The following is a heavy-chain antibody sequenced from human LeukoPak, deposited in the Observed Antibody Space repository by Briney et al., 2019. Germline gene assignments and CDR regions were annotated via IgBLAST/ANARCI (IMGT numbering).Heavy chain of an antibody. Sequence: PSETLSLTCTVSGGSISSYYWSWIRQPPGKGLEWIGYTYYSGSTNYNPSLKSRVTISVYTSKNQSSLKLSSVTAADTAVYYCARDSTTSIDYWGQGTLVTVSS. V-gene: IGHV4-59*01. CDR3: ARDSTTSIDY. D-gene: IGHD1-1*01. CDR1: GGSISSYY. J-gene: IGHJ4*02. CDR2: TYYSGST.